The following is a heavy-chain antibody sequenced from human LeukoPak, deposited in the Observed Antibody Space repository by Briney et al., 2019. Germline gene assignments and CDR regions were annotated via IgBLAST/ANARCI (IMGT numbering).Heavy chain of an antibody. CDR1: GGSLSSSSYY. CDR2: IYYSGST. J-gene: IGHJ4*02. CDR3: ARLVATIRDLDY. D-gene: IGHD5-12*01. V-gene: IGHV4-39*01. Sequence: ASETLSLTCTVSGGSLSSSSYYWGWIRQPPGKGLEWIGSIYYSGSTYYNPSLKSRVTISVDTSKNQFSLKLSSVTAADTAVYYCARLVATIRDLDYWGQGTLVTVSS.